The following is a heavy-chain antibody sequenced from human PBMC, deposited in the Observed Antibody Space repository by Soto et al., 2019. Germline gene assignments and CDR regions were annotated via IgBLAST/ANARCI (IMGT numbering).Heavy chain of an antibody. J-gene: IGHJ4*02. CDR2: IYYSGST. V-gene: IGHV4-59*01. CDR1: GGSISSYY. D-gene: IGHD3-22*01. Sequence: SETLSLTCTVSGGSISSYYWSWIRQPPGKGLEWIGYIYYSGSTNYNPSLKSRVTISVDTSKNQFSLKLSSVPAADTAVYYCASGGSGYYADYWGQGTLVTVSS. CDR3: ASGGSGYYADY.